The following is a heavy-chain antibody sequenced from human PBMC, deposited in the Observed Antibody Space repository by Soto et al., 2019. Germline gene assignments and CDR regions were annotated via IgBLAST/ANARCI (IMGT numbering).Heavy chain of an antibody. J-gene: IGHJ6*02. V-gene: IGHV3-23*01. CDR3: AKSIYDILTGYYEYYYYYGMDV. CDR1: GLTFSSFA. D-gene: IGHD3-9*01. CDR2: IGNSGGST. Sequence: EVQLLESGGGLVQPGGSLRLSCAASGLTFSSFAMSWVRQAPGKGLEWVSGIGNSGGSTNYADSVKGRFTISRDNSKNTLYLQMSSLRVEDTAIYYCAKSIYDILTGYYEYYYYYGMDVWGQGTTVTVSS.